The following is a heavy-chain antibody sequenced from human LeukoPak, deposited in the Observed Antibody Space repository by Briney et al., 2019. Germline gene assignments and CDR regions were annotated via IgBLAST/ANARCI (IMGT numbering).Heavy chain of an antibody. D-gene: IGHD6-13*01. Sequence: PGGSLRLSCAASGFTFSSYWMSWVRQAPGKGLEWVANIKQDGSEKYYVDSVKGRFTISRDNAKNSLYLQMNSLRAEDTAVYYCARDSNQTAAGLYYYYGMDVWGQGTTVTVSS. CDR3: ARDSNQTAAGLYYYYGMDV. J-gene: IGHJ6*02. CDR1: GFTFSSYW. V-gene: IGHV3-7*01. CDR2: IKQDGSEK.